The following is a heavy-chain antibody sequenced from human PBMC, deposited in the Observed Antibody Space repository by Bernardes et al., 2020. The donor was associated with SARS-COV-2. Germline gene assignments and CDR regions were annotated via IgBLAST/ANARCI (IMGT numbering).Heavy chain of an antibody. CDR1: GYTFTGYY. D-gene: IGHD3-3*01. V-gene: IGHV1-2*06. CDR3: ARDGSGDFWRREPWFGP. CDR2: INPNSGGT. Sequence: ASVKVSCKASGYTFTGYYMHWVRQAPGQGLEWMGRINPNSGGTNYAQKFQGRVNMTRDTSISTAYMELSRLRSDDTAVYYCARDGSGDFWRREPWFGPWSQGTLVNVSS. J-gene: IGHJ5*02.